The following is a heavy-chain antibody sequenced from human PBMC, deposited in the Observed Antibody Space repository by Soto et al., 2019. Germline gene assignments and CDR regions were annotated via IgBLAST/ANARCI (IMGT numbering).Heavy chain of an antibody. CDR3: ARLSNPVAAPPEGY. J-gene: IGHJ4*02. Sequence: EVQLVESGGGLVQPGGSLRLSCAASGSTFSSYSMNWVRQAPGKGLEWVSYISSSSSTIYYADSVKGRFTISRDNAKNSLYLQMNSLRDEDTAVYYCARLSNPVAAPPEGYWGQGTLVTVSS. CDR2: ISSSSSTI. V-gene: IGHV3-48*02. D-gene: IGHD2-15*01. CDR1: GSTFSSYS.